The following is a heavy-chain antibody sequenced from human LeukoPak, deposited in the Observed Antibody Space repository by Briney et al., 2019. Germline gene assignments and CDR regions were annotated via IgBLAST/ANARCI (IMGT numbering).Heavy chain of an antibody. CDR3: ARGGSYNRGYFDY. J-gene: IGHJ4*02. D-gene: IGHD5-24*01. Sequence: GGSLRLSCAASGIAVSSNYMSWVRQAPGKGLEWVSVIYSGGSTYYADSVKGRFTISRDDSKNTLYLQMNSMRAEDTAVYYCARGGSYNRGYFDYWGPGTLVTVSS. CDR2: IYSGGST. V-gene: IGHV3-53*01. CDR1: GIAVSSNY.